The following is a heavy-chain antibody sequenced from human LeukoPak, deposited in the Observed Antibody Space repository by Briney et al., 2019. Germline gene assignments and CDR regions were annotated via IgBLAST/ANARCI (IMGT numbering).Heavy chain of an antibody. V-gene: IGHV4-61*02. J-gene: IGHJ3*02. Sequence: SETLSLTYTVSGGSFSSGSYYWSWIRQPAGKGLEWIGRIYTSGSTNYNPSLKSRVTISVDTSKNQFSLKLSSVTAADTAVYYCARSYGSGSCCAFDIWGQGTMVTVSS. CDR1: GGSFSSGSYY. CDR3: ARSYGSGSCCAFDI. CDR2: IYTSGST. D-gene: IGHD3-10*01.